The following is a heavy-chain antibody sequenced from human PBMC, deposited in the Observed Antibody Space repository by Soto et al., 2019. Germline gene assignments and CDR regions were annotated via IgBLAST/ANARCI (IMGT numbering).Heavy chain of an antibody. D-gene: IGHD3-22*01. V-gene: IGHV5-10-1*01. J-gene: IGHJ4*02. CDR1: GYSFAGYW. CDR2: IDPSDSQT. Sequence: GESLKISCKGSGYSFAGYWITWVRQKPGKGLERMGRIDPSDSQTYYSPSFRGHVTISATKSITTVFLQWSSLRASDTAMYYCARQIYDSDTGPNFQYYFESWGQGTPVTVSS. CDR3: ARQIYDSDTGPNFQYYFES.